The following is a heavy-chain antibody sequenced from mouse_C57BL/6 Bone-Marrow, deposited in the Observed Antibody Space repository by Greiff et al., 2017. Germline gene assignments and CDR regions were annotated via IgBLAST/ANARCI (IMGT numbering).Heavy chain of an antibody. CDR1: GYTFTDYN. V-gene: IGHV1-18*01. J-gene: IGHJ4*01. Sequence: EVQLQQSGPELMKPGASVKIPCKASGYTFTDYNMDWVKQSHGKSLEWIGDINPNNGSTIYNQKFKGKATLTVDKSSSTAYMELRSLTSEDTAVYYCARGGGTVEYDARDDWGQGTSVTVSS. CDR2: INPNNGST. CDR3: ARGGGTVEYDARDD. D-gene: IGHD1-1*01.